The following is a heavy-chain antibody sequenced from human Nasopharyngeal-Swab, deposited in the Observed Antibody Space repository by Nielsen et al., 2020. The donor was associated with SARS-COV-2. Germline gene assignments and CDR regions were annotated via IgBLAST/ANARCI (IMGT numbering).Heavy chain of an antibody. CDR2: ISGSGGST. D-gene: IGHD3-16*02. V-gene: IGHV3-23*01. CDR3: AKDRNDYIWGSYRLTFDY. J-gene: IGHJ4*02. Sequence: WIRQPPGKGLEWVSAISGSGGSTYYADSVKGRFTISRDNSKNTQYLQMNSLRAEDTAVYYCAKDRNDYIWGSYRLTFDYWGQGTLVTVSS.